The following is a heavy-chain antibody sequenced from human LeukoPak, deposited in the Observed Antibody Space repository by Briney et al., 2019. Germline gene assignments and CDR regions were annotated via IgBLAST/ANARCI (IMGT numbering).Heavy chain of an antibody. D-gene: IGHD6-6*01. CDR3: ARERQDSSSSVDY. CDR2: INPNSGGT. CDR1: GYTFTGYY. V-gene: IGHV1-2*06. J-gene: IGHJ4*02. Sequence: ASVKVSCKASGYTFTGYYMHWVRQAPGQGLEWMGRINPNSGGTDYAQKFQGRVTMTRDTSISTAYMELSRLRYDDTAVYYCARERQDSSSSVDYWGQGTLVTVSS.